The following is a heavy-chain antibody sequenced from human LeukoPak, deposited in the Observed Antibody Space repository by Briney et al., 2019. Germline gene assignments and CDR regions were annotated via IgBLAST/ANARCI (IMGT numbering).Heavy chain of an antibody. D-gene: IGHD3-3*02. J-gene: IGHJ4*02. CDR1: GFTFSSHG. CDR3: TIFNY. Sequence: GGSLRVSCAASGFTFSSHGISWVRQAPGKGLEWVSSISGSGDNTHYADSVKGRFTISRDNSKSTLYLQMQSLRAEDTAVYYRTIFNYWGQGTLVTVSS. V-gene: IGHV3-23*01. CDR2: ISGSGDNT.